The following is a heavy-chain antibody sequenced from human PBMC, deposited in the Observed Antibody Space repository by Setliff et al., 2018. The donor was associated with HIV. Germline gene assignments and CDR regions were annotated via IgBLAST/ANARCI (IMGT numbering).Heavy chain of an antibody. Sequence: KPSETLSLTCAVSGGSISSSNWWSWVRQPPGKGLEWIGETYHSGSTNYNPSLKSRVTISIDKSKKQFSLKLSSVTAADTAVYYCARRPYTALVPFDYWGQGTLVTVSS. D-gene: IGHD5-18*01. CDR1: GGSISSSNW. J-gene: IGHJ4*02. CDR2: TYHSGST. V-gene: IGHV4-4*02. CDR3: ARRPYTALVPFDY.